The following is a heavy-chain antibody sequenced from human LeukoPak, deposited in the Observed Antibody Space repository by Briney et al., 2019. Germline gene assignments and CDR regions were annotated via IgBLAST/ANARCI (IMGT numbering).Heavy chain of an antibody. D-gene: IGHD3-22*01. J-gene: IGHJ4*02. V-gene: IGHV1-2*02. CDR3: ARDFNTRNYYDSSFDY. CDR1: GYTFTGYY. Sequence: ASVKVSCKASGYTFTGYYMHWVRQAPGQGLEWMGWINPNSGGTNYAQKFQGRVTMTRDTSISTAYMELSRLRSDDTAVYYCARDFNTRNYYDSSFDYWGQGTLSPSPQ. CDR2: INPNSGGT.